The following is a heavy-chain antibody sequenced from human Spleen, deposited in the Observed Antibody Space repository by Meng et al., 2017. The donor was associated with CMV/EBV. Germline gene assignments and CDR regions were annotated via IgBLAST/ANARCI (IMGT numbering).Heavy chain of an antibody. CDR3: TRARYYYDTNAYYSGF. CDR2: ISGSGGST. J-gene: IGHJ4*02. D-gene: IGHD3-22*01. CDR1: GFTFSSYA. V-gene: IGHV3-23*01. Sequence: GESLKISCAASGFTFSSYAMSWVRQAPGKGLEWVSAISGSGGSTYYADSVKGRFTISRDDSKNTLFLQMNSLRADDTAIYYCTRARYYYDTNAYYSGFWGQGTLVTVSS.